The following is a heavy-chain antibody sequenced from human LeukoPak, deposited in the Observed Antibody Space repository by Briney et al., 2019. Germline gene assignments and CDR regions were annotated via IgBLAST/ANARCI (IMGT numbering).Heavy chain of an antibody. CDR2: IKQDGSEK. V-gene: IGHV3-7*01. CDR3: AGASYCSSTSCYIRPTWFDP. Sequence: GGSLRLSCAASGFTFSSYWMSWVRQAPGKGLEWVANIKQDGSEKYYVDSVKGRFTISRDNAKNSLYLQMNSLRAEDTAVYYCAGASYCSSTSCYIRPTWFDPWGQGTLVTVSS. CDR1: GFTFSSYW. D-gene: IGHD2-2*02. J-gene: IGHJ5*02.